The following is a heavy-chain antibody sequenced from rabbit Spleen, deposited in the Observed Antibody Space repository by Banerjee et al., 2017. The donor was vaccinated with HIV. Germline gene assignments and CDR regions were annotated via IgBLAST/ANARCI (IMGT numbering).Heavy chain of an antibody. CDR2: INSFSGRP. Sequence: QEQLVESGGGLVQPEGSLTVTCTASGFSFSDGYVMCWVRQAPGKGLEWIGCINSFSGRPVYATWAIGRFTISRASWTTVTLQMTGLTAADTATYFCARAYDGNAYYNLWGPGTLVTVS. CDR3: ARAYDGNAYYNL. J-gene: IGHJ4*01. CDR1: GFSFSDGYV. D-gene: IGHD6-1*01. V-gene: IGHV1S45*01.